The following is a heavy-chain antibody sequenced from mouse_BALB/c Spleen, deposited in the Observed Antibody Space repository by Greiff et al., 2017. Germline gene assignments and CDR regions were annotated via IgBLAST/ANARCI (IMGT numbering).Heavy chain of an antibody. CDR2: IYPYNGGT. J-gene: IGHJ3*01. CDR1: GYTFTDYN. D-gene: IGHD1-1*01. V-gene: IGHV1S29*02. Sequence: VQLQQSGPELVKPGASVKISCKASGYTFTDYNMHWVKQSHGKSLEWIGYIYPYNGGTGYNQKFKSKATLTVDKSSSTAYMQLSSLTSEDSAVYYCAPYGSSYEAYWGQGTLVTVSA. CDR3: APYGSSYEAY.